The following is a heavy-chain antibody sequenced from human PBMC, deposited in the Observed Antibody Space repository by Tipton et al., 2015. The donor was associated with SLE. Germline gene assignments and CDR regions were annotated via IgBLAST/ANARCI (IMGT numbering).Heavy chain of an antibody. J-gene: IGHJ3*02. CDR1: GGSISSYY. Sequence: TLSLTCPVSGGSISSYYWSWIRQPPGKGLEWIGYIYYSGSTNYNPSLKSRVTISVDTSKNQFSLKLSSVTAADTAVYYCARYCSGGSCYYAFDIWGQGTMVTVSS. CDR3: ARYCSGGSCYYAFDI. CDR2: IYYSGST. D-gene: IGHD2-15*01. V-gene: IGHV4-59*12.